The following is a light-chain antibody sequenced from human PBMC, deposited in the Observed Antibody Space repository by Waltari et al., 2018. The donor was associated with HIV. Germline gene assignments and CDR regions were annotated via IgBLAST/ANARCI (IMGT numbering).Light chain of an antibody. CDR1: QNILKW. CDR2: KAS. CDR3: QQYNLYRWT. V-gene: IGKV1-5*03. Sequence: DIQMTQSPSTLSASVGDTVTITCRASQNILKWLAWYQQKPGKAPKLLISKASSLETGVPPRFSGTGSGRDFSLTISSLQPDDSATYYCQQYNLYRWTSGRGPRWKS. J-gene: IGKJ1*01.